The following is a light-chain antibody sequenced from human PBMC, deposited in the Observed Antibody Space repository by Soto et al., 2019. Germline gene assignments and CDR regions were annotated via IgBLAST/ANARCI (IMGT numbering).Light chain of an antibody. V-gene: IGLV1-44*01. CDR3: ATWDGSLNTFV. Sequence: QPVLTQPPSASGTPGQRVTISCSGSSSNIGINTVNWYLQLPGTAPKILIYSNDQRPSGVPDRFSGSKSGTSASLAISGLQSEDEADYYCATWDGSLNTFVFGTGTKVTVL. CDR1: SSNIGINT. J-gene: IGLJ1*01. CDR2: SND.